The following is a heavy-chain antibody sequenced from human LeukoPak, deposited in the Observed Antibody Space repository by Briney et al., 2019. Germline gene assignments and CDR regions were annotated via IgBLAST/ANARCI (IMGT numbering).Heavy chain of an antibody. CDR1: GFTFSKYA. Sequence: GGSLRLSCAASGFTFSKYAMTWVRQAPGKGLEWVSATTASGGNTYYADSVKGRFTISRGNSKNTLYLQMNSLRAEDTAVYYCAKTPLTYHFDSSGYEFDYWGQGTLVTVSS. D-gene: IGHD3-22*01. J-gene: IGHJ4*02. CDR2: TTASGGNT. CDR3: AKTPLTYHFDSSGYEFDY. V-gene: IGHV3-23*01.